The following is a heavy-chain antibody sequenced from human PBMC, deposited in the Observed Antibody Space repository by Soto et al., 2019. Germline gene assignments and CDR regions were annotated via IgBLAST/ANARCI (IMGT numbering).Heavy chain of an antibody. CDR3: ARGGLSAFDI. Sequence: SETLSLTCTVSGGSISSFYWSWIRQPPGKGLEWIGYIYYSGSTNYNPSLKSRVTISVDTSKNQFSLKLSSVTAADTAVYYCARGGLSAFDIWGQGTMVTVSS. V-gene: IGHV4-59*01. D-gene: IGHD3-16*01. CDR2: IYYSGST. J-gene: IGHJ3*02. CDR1: GGSISSFY.